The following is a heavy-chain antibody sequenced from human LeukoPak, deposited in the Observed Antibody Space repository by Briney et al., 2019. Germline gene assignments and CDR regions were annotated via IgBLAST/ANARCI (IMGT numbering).Heavy chain of an antibody. CDR3: ARENLGYCSSTSCFGFDY. J-gene: IGHJ4*02. D-gene: IGHD2-2*01. CDR1: GGSISSYY. V-gene: IGHV4-59*01. Sequence: SETLSLTCTVSGGSISSYYWSWIRQPPGKGLEWIGYIYYSGSTNYNPSPKSRVTISVDTSKNQFSLKLSSVTAADTAVYYCARENLGYCSSTSCFGFDYWGQGTLVTVSS. CDR2: IYYSGST.